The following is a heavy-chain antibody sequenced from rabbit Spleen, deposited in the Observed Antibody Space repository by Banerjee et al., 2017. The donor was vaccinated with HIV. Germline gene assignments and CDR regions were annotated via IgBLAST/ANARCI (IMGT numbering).Heavy chain of an antibody. CDR1: GFSFSSTYW. J-gene: IGHJ6*01. CDR3: ARAGYAGYGYANFRDYYGMDL. D-gene: IGHD6-1*01. Sequence: QSLEESGGDLVKPGASLTLTCTASGFSFSSTYWICWVRRAPGKGLEWIGIIYPITETTYYANWVNGRFTISSDNAQNTVDLQMNSLTAADTATYFCARAGYAGYGYANFRDYYGMDLWGPGTLVTVS. V-gene: IGHV1S40*01. CDR2: IYPITETT.